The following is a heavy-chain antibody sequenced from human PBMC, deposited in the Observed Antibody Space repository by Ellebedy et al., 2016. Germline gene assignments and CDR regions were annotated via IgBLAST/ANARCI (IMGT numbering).Heavy chain of an antibody. CDR1: GFTFRSYA. J-gene: IGHJ6*02. V-gene: IGHV3-30*18. Sequence: GGSLRLSXAASGFTFRSYAMHWVRQAPGKGLEWVAVISYDGSNKYYADYVKGRFTISRDNSKNTLYLQMNSLRAADTAVYYCAKDSNYHVDYSNPRFYYYYGMDVWGQGTTVTVSS. CDR3: AKDSNYHVDYSNPRFYYYYGMDV. CDR2: ISYDGSNK. D-gene: IGHD4-17*01.